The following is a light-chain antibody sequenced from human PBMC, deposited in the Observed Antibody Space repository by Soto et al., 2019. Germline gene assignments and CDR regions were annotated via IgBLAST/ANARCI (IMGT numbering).Light chain of an antibody. J-gene: IGKJ1*01. CDR1: QSVSSN. CDR2: DAS. Sequence: EIVMTQSPATLSVSPGERATLSCRASQSVSSNLAWYQQRPGQATRLLIYDASTRATGIPARFSGSGSGKEFTFTISSLQSEDFAVYYCQQYNNWPPWTFGQGTKVEIK. V-gene: IGKV3-15*01. CDR3: QQYNNWPPWT.